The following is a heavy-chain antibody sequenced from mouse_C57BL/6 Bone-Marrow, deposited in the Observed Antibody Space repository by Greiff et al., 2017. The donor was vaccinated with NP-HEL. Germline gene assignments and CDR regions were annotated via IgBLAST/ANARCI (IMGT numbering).Heavy chain of an antibody. Sequence: EVKLVESGGGLVKPGGSLKLSCAASGFTFSSYAMSWVRQTPEKRLEWVATISDGGSYTYYPDNVKGRFTISRDNAKNNLYLQMSHLKSEDTAMYYCARDPRIAMDYWGQGTSVTVSS. J-gene: IGHJ4*01. V-gene: IGHV5-4*01. CDR3: ARDPRIAMDY. CDR2: ISDGGSYT. CDR1: GFTFSSYA.